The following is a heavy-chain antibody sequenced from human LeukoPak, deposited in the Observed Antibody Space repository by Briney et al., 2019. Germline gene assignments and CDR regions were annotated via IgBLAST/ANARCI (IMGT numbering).Heavy chain of an antibody. CDR2: IYYSGST. V-gene: IGHV4-59*08. CDR3: ARQGPGQWLVPDAFDI. J-gene: IGHJ3*02. CDR1: GFTFSSYA. Sequence: GSLRLSWAAPGFTFSSYAMSGVRQAPGKGLGWIGYIYYSGSTNYNPSLKSRVTISVDTSKNQFSLKLSSVTAADTAVYYCARQGPGQWLVPDAFDIWGQGTMVTVSS. D-gene: IGHD6-19*01.